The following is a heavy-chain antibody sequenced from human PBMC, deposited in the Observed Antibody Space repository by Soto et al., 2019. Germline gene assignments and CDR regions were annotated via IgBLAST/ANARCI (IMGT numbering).Heavy chain of an antibody. D-gene: IGHD6-13*01. CDR3: ARDMGAAGTVDY. V-gene: IGHV3-33*01. J-gene: IGHJ4*02. Sequence: QVQLVESGGGVVQPGRSLRLSCAASGSTFSSYGMHWVRQDPGKGLEWVAVIWYDGSNKYYADSVKGRFTISRDNSKNSLYLQMNSLRAEDTAVYSCARDMGAAGTVDYWGQGTLVTVSS. CDR1: GSTFSSYG. CDR2: IWYDGSNK.